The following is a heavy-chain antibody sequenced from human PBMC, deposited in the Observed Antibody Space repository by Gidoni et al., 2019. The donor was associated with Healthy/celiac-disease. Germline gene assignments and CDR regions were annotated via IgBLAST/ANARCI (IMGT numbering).Heavy chain of an antibody. CDR1: GFTFSSYA. D-gene: IGHD3-22*01. Sequence: QVQLVESGGGVVQPGRSLRLSCAASGFTFSSYAMHWVRQAPGKGLEWVAVISYDGSNKYYADSVKGRFTISRDNSKNTLYLQMNSLRAEDTAVYYCARDSPNQGSGIVVVTPAGYWGQGTLVTVSS. J-gene: IGHJ4*02. V-gene: IGHV3-30-3*01. CDR2: ISYDGSNK. CDR3: ARDSPNQGSGIVVVTPAGY.